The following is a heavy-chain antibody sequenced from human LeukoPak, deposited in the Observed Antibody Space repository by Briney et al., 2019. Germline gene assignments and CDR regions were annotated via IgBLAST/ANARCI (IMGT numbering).Heavy chain of an antibody. Sequence: GGSLRLSCAASGFTFTNAWMSWVRQAPGKGLEWVGRIKSKTSGGTTDYAAPVKGRFTISRYDSQNTLFLQMNRLKTEDTAVYYCTTGATYSPGAFDIWGQGTMVTVSS. D-gene: IGHD3-16*01. J-gene: IGHJ3*02. CDR1: GFTFTNAW. CDR2: IKSKTSGGTT. CDR3: TTGATYSPGAFDI. V-gene: IGHV3-15*01.